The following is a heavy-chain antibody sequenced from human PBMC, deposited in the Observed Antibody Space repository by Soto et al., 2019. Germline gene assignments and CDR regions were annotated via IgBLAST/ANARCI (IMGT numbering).Heavy chain of an antibody. D-gene: IGHD3-16*01. CDR2: IIPIFGTA. Sequence: SVKVACKASGGPFSSYAIIWVRQAPGQGLEWMGGIIPIFGTANYAQKFQGRVTITADESTSTAYMELSSLRSEDTAVYYCARGGERWLQYYYYYGMDVWGQGTTVTVSS. CDR3: ARGGERWLQYYYYYGMDV. V-gene: IGHV1-69*01. CDR1: GGPFSSYA. J-gene: IGHJ6*02.